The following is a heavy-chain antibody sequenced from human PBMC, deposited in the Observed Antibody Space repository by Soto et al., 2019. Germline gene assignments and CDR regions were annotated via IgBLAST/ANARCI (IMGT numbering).Heavy chain of an antibody. CDR1: GFTFTNYW. V-gene: IGHV3-7*04. J-gene: IGHJ4*02. CDR3: ARGLRWLDY. D-gene: IGHD4-17*01. Sequence: EVQLVESGGGLVQPGGSLRLSCAASGFTFTNYWMTWVRQAPGKGLEWVANIKQDGSEKYYVDSVEGRFTISRDNAKNSLFLQMNRLRAEDTAVFYCARGLRWLDYWGQGTLVSVSS. CDR2: IKQDGSEK.